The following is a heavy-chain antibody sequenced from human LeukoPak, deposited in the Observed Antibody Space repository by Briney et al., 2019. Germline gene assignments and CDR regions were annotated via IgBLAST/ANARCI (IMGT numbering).Heavy chain of an antibody. J-gene: IGHJ4*02. CDR1: GFIFSSHW. CDR3: ARAGCSGGGCYAALLDY. Sequence: GESLRLSCEASGFIFSSHWMSWVRQAPGKGLEWVANINQDGSAKYYVDSVKGRFTISRDNAKNSLYLQMNSLRAEDTAVYYCARAGCSGGGCYAALLDYWGQGTLVTASS. D-gene: IGHD2-15*01. CDR2: INQDGSAK. V-gene: IGHV3-7*05.